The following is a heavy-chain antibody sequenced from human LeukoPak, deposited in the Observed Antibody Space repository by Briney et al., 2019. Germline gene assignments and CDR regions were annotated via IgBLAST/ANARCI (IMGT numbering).Heavy chain of an antibody. D-gene: IGHD2-21*01. CDR2: ISGSGGST. Sequence: PGGSLRLSCAASGFTFSSYAMSWVRQAPGKGLEWVSGISGSGGSTYYADSVKGRFAISRDNSKNTLYLQMTSLRAEDTAVYYCTLWLRGHDYYYYMDVWGKGTTVTVSS. CDR1: GFTFSSYA. V-gene: IGHV3-23*01. CDR3: TLWLRGHDYYYYMDV. J-gene: IGHJ6*03.